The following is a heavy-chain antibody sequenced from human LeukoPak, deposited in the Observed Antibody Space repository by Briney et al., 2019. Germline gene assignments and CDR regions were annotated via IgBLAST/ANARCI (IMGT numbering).Heavy chain of an antibody. CDR1: GFTFSDYD. CDR2: ISGRSSHT. Sequence: GSLRLSCSASGFTFSDYDMNWIRQAPGKGLEWISAISGRSSHTYYGDSVKGRFSISRDNAKNLLYLQMNGLGAEDTAVYYCGRAFPPLRTSSAGDLWGQGTLVAVSS. CDR3: GRAFPPLRTSSAGDL. D-gene: IGHD3-16*01. V-gene: IGHV3-21*06. J-gene: IGHJ4*02.